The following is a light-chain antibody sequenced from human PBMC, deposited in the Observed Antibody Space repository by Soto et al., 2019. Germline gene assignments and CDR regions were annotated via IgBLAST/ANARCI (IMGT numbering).Light chain of an antibody. CDR2: DVS. CDR1: SSDVGGSNY. J-gene: IGLJ1*01. V-gene: IGLV2-14*03. CDR3: GSYSSSSTLYV. Sequence: QSALTQPASVSGSPGQSITISCTGTSSDVGGSNYVSWYHQHPGKAPKLMIYDVSNRPSGVSNRFSVSKSGNTASLTISGLQAEDESDYYCGSYSSSSTLYVFGTGTKVTVL.